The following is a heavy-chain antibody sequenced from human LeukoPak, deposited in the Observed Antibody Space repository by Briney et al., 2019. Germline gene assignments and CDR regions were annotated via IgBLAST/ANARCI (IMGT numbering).Heavy chain of an antibody. J-gene: IGHJ5*02. CDR1: GFTFDDYA. CDR2: ISSSSSYT. D-gene: IGHD6-13*01. CDR3: ARDLAAASTFGFDP. V-gene: IGHV3-11*06. Sequence: GRSLRLSCAASGFTFDDYAMHWVRQAPGKGLEWVSYISSSSSYTNYADSVKGRFTISRDNAKNSLYLQMNSLRAEDTAVYYCARDLAAASTFGFDPWGQGTLVTVSS.